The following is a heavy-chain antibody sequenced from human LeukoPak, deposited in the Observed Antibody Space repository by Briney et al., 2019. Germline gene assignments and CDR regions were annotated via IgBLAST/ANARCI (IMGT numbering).Heavy chain of an antibody. CDR2: MSYDGSNK. D-gene: IGHD3-16*01. Sequence: GRSLRLSCAASGFTFSSYAMHWVRQAPGKGLEWVAVMSYDGSNKYYADSVKGRFTISRDNSKNTLYLQMNSLRAKDTAVYYCARGWGTAPNYWGQGTLVTVSS. V-gene: IGHV3-30*04. CDR1: GFTFSSYA. J-gene: IGHJ4*02. CDR3: ARGWGTAPNY.